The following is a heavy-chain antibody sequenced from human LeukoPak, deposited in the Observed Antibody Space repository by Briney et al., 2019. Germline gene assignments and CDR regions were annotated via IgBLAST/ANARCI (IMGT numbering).Heavy chain of an antibody. D-gene: IGHD4-17*01. CDR2: TRNKANSYTT. CDR3: ASVSSPRDYALDP. V-gene: IGHV3-72*01. J-gene: IGHJ5*02. CDR1: GFTFSDHY. Sequence: GGSLRLSCAASGFTFSDHYMDWVRQAPGKGLEWVGRTRNKANSYTTEYAASVKGRFTISRDDSKNSLYLQMNSLKTEDTAVYYCASVSSPRDYALDPWGQGTLVTVSS.